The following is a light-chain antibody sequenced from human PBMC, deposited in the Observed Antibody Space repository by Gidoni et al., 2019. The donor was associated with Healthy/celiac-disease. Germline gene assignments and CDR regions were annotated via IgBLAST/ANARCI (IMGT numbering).Light chain of an antibody. V-gene: IGKV3-15*01. CDR3: QQYNNWPLT. CDR2: GAS. Sequence: EIVMTQSPATRSLYPGERATLPCRASQSVSSNLAWYQQKPGQAPRLLIYGASTRATGIPARFSGSGSGTEFTLTISSLQSEDFAVYYCQQYNNWPLTFGGGTKVEIK. J-gene: IGKJ4*01. CDR1: QSVSSN.